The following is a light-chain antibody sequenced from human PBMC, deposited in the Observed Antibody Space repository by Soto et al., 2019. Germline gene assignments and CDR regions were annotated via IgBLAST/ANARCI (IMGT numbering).Light chain of an antibody. CDR3: QQRSDWPRT. CDR1: QSVSSY. V-gene: IGKV3-11*01. J-gene: IGKJ1*01. CDR2: DAS. Sequence: EIVLTQSPATLSLSPGERATLFCRASQSVSSYLAWYQQKPGQAPRLLIYDASNRATGIPARFSGSGSGTDFSLTISSLEPEDFAAYYCQQRSDWPRTFGQGTKVDIK.